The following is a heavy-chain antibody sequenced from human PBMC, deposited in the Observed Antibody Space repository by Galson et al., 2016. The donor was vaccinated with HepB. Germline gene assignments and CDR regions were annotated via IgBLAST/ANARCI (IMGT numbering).Heavy chain of an antibody. CDR1: GFILSNYV. Sequence: SLRLSCAASGFILSNYVLHWVRQAPAKGLEWVAVISYDGTNKYYADSVKGRFTVSRDDSKNIVYLQMNSLRTEETAMYFCARALTGIVATGGHWGQGTQVTVAS. CDR2: ISYDGTNK. CDR3: ARALTGIVATGGH. V-gene: IGHV3-30*04. J-gene: IGHJ1*01. D-gene: IGHD1-14*01.